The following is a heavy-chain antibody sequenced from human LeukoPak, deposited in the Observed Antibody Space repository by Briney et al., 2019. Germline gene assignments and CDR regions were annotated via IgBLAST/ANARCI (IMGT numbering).Heavy chain of an antibody. CDR3: AGDQWNIAAAAAPFDY. D-gene: IGHD6-13*01. CDR1: GFPFSSYW. J-gene: IGHJ4*02. V-gene: IGHV3-7*01. CDR2: IKQDGGET. Sequence: GGSLRLSCAASGFPFSSYWMAWVRQAPGKGLEWVASIKQDGGETFYVDSVKGRFTISRDNAKNSLYLQMNSLRAEDTAVYYCAGDQWNIAAAAAPFDYWGQGTLVTVSS.